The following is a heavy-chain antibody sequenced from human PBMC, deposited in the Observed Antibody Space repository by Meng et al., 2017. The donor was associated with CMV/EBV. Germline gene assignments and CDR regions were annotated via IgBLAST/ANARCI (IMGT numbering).Heavy chain of an antibody. J-gene: IGHJ4*02. V-gene: IGHV3-30-3*01. CDR1: GFTFSSYA. CDR2: ISYDGSNK. CDR3: ARDIHGALDY. Sequence: QWQLVESGGGVVQPGRSLRLSCAASGFTFSSYAMHWVRQAPGKGLEWVAVISYDGSNKYYADSVKGRFTISRDNSKNTLYLQMNSLRAEDTAVYYCARDIHGALDYWGQGTLVTVSS. D-gene: IGHD4-17*01.